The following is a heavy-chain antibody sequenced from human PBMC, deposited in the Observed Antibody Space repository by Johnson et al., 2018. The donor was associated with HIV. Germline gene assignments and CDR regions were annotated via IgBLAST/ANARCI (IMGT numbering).Heavy chain of an antibody. J-gene: IGHJ3*02. D-gene: IGHD1-26*01. CDR3: ARDHTNSGSYSTYAFDI. V-gene: IGHV3-11*04. CDR1: GFTFSGHY. CDR2: ISSSSSSI. Sequence: QVQLVESGGGLVKPGGSLRLSCAVSGFTFSGHYMSWIRQAPGKGLEWVSYISSSSSSIYYADSVKGRFTISRDNSKNTRYLQMNSLRAEDTAVYYCARDHTNSGSYSTYAFDIWGQGTMVTVSS.